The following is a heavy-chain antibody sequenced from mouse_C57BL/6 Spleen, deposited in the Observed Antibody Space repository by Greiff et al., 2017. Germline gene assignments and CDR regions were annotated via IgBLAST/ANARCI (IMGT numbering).Heavy chain of an antibody. J-gene: IGHJ4*01. CDR1: GFNIKNTY. Sequence: VQLKESVAELVRPGASVKLSCTASGFNIKNTYMHWVKQRPEQGLEWIGRIDPANGNTKYAPKFQGKATITADTSSNTAYLQLSSLTSEDTAIYYCASQIYDGYYGYAMDYWGQGTSVTVSS. V-gene: IGHV14-3*01. CDR3: ASQIYDGYYGYAMDY. CDR2: IDPANGNT. D-gene: IGHD2-3*01.